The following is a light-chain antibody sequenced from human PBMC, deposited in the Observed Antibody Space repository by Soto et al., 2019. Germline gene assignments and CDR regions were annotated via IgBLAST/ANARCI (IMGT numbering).Light chain of an antibody. CDR2: EVS. Sequence: QSVLTQPASVSGSPGQSITISCTGTSSDVGSYNLVSWYQQHPGKAPKLMIYEVSKRPSGVSNRFSGSKSGNTASLTISGLLAVDEADYYCCSYAGSSTFYVFGTGTKVTVL. V-gene: IGLV2-23*02. J-gene: IGLJ1*01. CDR1: SSDVGSYNL. CDR3: CSYAGSSTFYV.